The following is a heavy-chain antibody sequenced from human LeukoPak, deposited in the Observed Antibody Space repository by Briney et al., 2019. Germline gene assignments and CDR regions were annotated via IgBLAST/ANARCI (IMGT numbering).Heavy chain of an antibody. CDR2: ISYDGSNK. V-gene: IGHV3-30*18. CDR3: AKAPIAAAGIYYFDY. CDR1: GFTFSSYG. Sequence: AGGSLRLSCAASGFTFSSYGMHWVRQAPGKGLEWVAVISYDGSNKYYADSVKGRFTISRDNSKNTLYLQMNSLRAEDTAVYYCAKAPIAAAGIYYFDYWGQGTLVTVSS. D-gene: IGHD6-13*01. J-gene: IGHJ4*02.